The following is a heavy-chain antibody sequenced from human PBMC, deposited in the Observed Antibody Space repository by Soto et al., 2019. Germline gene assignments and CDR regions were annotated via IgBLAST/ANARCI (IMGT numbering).Heavy chain of an antibody. D-gene: IGHD5-18*01. Sequence: SETLSLTCAVYGGSFSGYYWSWIRQPPGKGLEWIGEINHSGSTNYNPSLKSRVTISVDTSKNQFSLKLSSVIAADTAVYYCARIPVDTYLIYWSDPWGQGPQVIVSS. CDR3: ARIPVDTYLIYWSDP. CDR1: GGSFSGYY. J-gene: IGHJ5*02. V-gene: IGHV4-34*01. CDR2: INHSGST.